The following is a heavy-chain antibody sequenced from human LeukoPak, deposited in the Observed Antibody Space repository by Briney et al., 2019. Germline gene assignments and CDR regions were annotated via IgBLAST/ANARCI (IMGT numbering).Heavy chain of an antibody. V-gene: IGHV4-34*01. Sequence: SETLSLTCAVYGGSFSGYYWSWIRQPPGKGLEWIGEINHSGSTNYNPSLESRVSMSIDKSKNHLSLEVTSVTAADTAIYYCTRESGAFSPFGFWGLGTLVTVSS. D-gene: IGHD1-26*01. CDR2: INHSGST. CDR1: GGSFSGYY. J-gene: IGHJ4*02. CDR3: TRESGAFSPFGF.